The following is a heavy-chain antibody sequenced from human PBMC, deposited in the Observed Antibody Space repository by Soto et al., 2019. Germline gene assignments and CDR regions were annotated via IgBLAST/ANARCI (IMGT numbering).Heavy chain of an antibody. V-gene: IGHV3-23*01. CDR2: ISGSGDET. D-gene: IGHD3-10*01. J-gene: IGHJ5*01. CDR1: EFSFNHYA. CDR3: ARCYGVRVRMVRNWFDS. Sequence: EVQLSESGGGLVQPGGSLRLSCAASEFSFNHYAMSWVRQAPGKGLEWVSAISGSGDETYYADSVKGRFTISRDNSKTTMYLQMNSLRVEDTAVYYCARCYGVRVRMVRNWFDSWGQGTLVTVSS.